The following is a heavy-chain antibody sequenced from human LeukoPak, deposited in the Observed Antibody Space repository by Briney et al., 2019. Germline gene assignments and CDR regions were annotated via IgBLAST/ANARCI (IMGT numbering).Heavy chain of an antibody. Sequence: ASVKVSCKASGYTFTGYYLHWVRQAPGQGLEWMGWINPNSGGTNYAQKFQGRVTMTRDTSINTAYMELSRLRSDDTAVYYCARDPRLRLGELSLALDYWGQGTLVTVSS. CDR3: ARDPRLRLGELSLALDY. J-gene: IGHJ4*02. CDR1: GYTFTGYY. V-gene: IGHV1-2*02. D-gene: IGHD3-16*02. CDR2: INPNSGGT.